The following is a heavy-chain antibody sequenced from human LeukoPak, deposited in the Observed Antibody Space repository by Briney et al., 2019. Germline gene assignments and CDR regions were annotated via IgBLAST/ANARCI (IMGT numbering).Heavy chain of an antibody. Sequence: SETLSLTCAVYGGSFSGYYWSWIRQPPGKGLEWIGEINHSGSTNYNPSLKSRVTISVDTSKNQFSLKLSSVTAADTAVYYCASISSGSYYNTFDIWSQGTMVTVSS. J-gene: IGHJ3*02. CDR1: GGSFSGYY. CDR2: INHSGST. CDR3: ASISSGSYYNTFDI. D-gene: IGHD3-10*01. V-gene: IGHV4-34*01.